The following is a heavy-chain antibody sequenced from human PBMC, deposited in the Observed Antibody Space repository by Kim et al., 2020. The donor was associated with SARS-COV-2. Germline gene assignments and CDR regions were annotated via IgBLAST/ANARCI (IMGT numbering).Heavy chain of an antibody. V-gene: IGHV3-21*01. CDR3: ARDSGGDIYSGYDLGAY. CDR1: GFTFSSYS. J-gene: IGHJ4*02. Sequence: GGSLRLSCAASGFTFSSYSMNWVRQAPGKGLEWVSSISSSSSYIYYADSVKGRFTISRDNAKNSLYLQMNSLRAEDTAVYYCARDSGGDIYSGYDLGAYWGQGTLVTVSS. D-gene: IGHD5-12*01. CDR2: ISSSSSYI.